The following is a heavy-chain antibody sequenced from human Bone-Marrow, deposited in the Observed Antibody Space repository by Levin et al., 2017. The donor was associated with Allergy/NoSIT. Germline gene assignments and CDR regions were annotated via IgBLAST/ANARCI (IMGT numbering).Heavy chain of an antibody. V-gene: IGHV3-30*18. CDR2: ISYDGSNK. J-gene: IGHJ1*01. Sequence: PGGSLRLSCAASGFTFSSYGMHWVRQAPGKGLEWVAVISYDGSNKYYADSVKGRFTISRDNSKNTLYLQMNSLRAEDTAVYYCAKGREDFQHWGQGTLVTVSS. CDR1: GFTFSSYG. D-gene: IGHD1-26*01. CDR3: AKGREDFQH.